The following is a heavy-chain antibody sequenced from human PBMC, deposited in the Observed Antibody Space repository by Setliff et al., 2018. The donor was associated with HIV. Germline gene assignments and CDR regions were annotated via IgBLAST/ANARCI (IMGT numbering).Heavy chain of an antibody. Sequence: GASVKVSCKASGYSFSSYYMHWVRQAPGQGLEWMGIINPRGGKANYAQRFQGRLTVTTDTSTSTAYMELRLLTSDDTAIYYCAREGHVATPGSSEFDPWGQGTLVTVSS. J-gene: IGHJ5*02. CDR2: INPRGGKA. D-gene: IGHD2-15*01. CDR3: AREGHVATPGSSEFDP. CDR1: GYSFSSYY. V-gene: IGHV1-46*01.